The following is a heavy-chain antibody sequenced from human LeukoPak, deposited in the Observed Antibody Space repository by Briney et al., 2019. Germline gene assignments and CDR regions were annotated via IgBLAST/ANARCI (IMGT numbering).Heavy chain of an antibody. Sequence: SVNVSCKASGGTFSSYAISWVRQAPGQGLEWMGGIIPIFGTANYAQKFQGRVTITADESTSTAYMELSSLRSEDTAVYYCARSEQLVDPYYYYYGMDVWGQGTTVTVSS. D-gene: IGHD6-6*01. CDR2: IIPIFGTA. J-gene: IGHJ6*02. V-gene: IGHV1-69*13. CDR3: ARSEQLVDPYYYYYGMDV. CDR1: GGTFSSYA.